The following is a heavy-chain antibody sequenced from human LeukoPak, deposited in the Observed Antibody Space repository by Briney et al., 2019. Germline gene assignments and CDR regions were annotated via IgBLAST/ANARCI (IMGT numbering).Heavy chain of an antibody. J-gene: IGHJ6*03. CDR3: ARRGGGRDYYYMDV. V-gene: IGHV5-51*01. Sequence: GESLKISCKGSGYIFPNHWLGWVRQMPGKGLEWMGFIYSGDSDTTYSPPFQGQVTIPADKSINTVYLLWSNLKASDTATYYCARRGGGRDYYYMDVWGKGTTVTVSS. CDR1: GYIFPNHW. D-gene: IGHD3-16*01. CDR2: IYSGDSDT.